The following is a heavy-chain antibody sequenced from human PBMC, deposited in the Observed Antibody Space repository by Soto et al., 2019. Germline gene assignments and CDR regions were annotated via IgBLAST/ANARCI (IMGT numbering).Heavy chain of an antibody. Sequence: ASVKVSCRASGGTFSSYAISWVRQAPGQGLEWMGGIIPIFGTANYAQKFQGRVTITADESTSTAYMELSSLRSEDTAVYYCARAAPAYYDILTGYYVNYYYYGMDVWGQGTTVTVSS. V-gene: IGHV1-69*13. D-gene: IGHD3-9*01. J-gene: IGHJ6*02. CDR1: GGTFSSYA. CDR2: IIPIFGTA. CDR3: ARAAPAYYDILTGYYVNYYYYGMDV.